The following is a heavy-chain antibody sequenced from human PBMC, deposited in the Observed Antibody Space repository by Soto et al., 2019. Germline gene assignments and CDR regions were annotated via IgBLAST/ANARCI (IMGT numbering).Heavy chain of an antibody. D-gene: IGHD3-16*02. CDR1: GYPFTHYG. Sequence: QVQLVQSGAEVKKPGASVKVSCQTSGYPFTHYGIGWVRQAPGLGLEWMGWISPYNGNTNYAQNLQGRVTLTTDTSTSTVFREVRSLKSEDTAVYYCARDQSLDRNYYYGIDVWGQGTTITVSS. V-gene: IGHV1-18*01. CDR2: ISPYNGNT. J-gene: IGHJ6*02. CDR3: ARDQSLDRNYYYGIDV.